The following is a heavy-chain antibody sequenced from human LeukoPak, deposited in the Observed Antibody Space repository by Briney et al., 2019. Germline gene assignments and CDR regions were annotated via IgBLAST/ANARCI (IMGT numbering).Heavy chain of an antibody. CDR1: GFTFSSYA. CDR3: AKDIVVVPAAISSGDAFDI. J-gene: IGHJ3*02. Sequence: PGRSLRLSCAASGFTFSSYAMSWVRQAPGKGLEWVSAISGSGGSTYYADSVKGRFTISRDNSKNTLYLQMNSLRAEDTAVYYCAKDIVVVPAAISSGDAFDIWGQGTMVTVSS. D-gene: IGHD2-2*01. CDR2: ISGSGGST. V-gene: IGHV3-23*01.